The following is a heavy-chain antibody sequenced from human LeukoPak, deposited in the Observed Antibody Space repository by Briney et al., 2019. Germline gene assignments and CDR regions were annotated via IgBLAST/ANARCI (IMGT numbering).Heavy chain of an antibody. D-gene: IGHD6-19*01. CDR1: GFIFDDYA. J-gene: IGHJ5*02. V-gene: IGHV3-23*01. CDR2: ISGSGGST. Sequence: GGSLRLSCAASGFIFDDYAMHWVRQAPGKGLEWVSAISGSGGSTYYADSVKGRFTISRDNSKNTLYLQMNSLRAEDTAVYYCANLGIAVANWFDPWGQGTLVTVSS. CDR3: ANLGIAVANWFDP.